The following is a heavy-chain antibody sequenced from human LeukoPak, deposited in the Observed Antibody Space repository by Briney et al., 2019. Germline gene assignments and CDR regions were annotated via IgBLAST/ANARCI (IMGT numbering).Heavy chain of an antibody. CDR2: INSHGSST. CDR1: GFTFSSYW. D-gene: IGHD5-18*01. Sequence: GGSLRLSCAASGFTFSSYWMHWVRQAPGKGLVWVSRINSHGSSTSYADSVKGRFTISRDNAKNTLYLQMNSLRAEDTAVYYCASRIRYSYGFDYWGQGTLVTVSS. V-gene: IGHV3-74*01. CDR3: ASRIRYSYGFDY. J-gene: IGHJ4*02.